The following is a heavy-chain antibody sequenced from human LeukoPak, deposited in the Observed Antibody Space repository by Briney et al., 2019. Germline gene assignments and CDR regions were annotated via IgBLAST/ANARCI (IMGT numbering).Heavy chain of an antibody. D-gene: IGHD3-3*01. CDR3: ARHDGGTYYDFWSGYSPGDY. V-gene: IGHV4-39*01. J-gene: IGHJ4*02. Sequence: SETLSHTCTVSGGSISSSSYYWGWIRQPPGKGLEWIGSIYYSGSTYYNPSLKSRVTISVDTSKNQFSLKLSSVTAADTAVYYCARHDGGTYYDFWSGYSPGDYWGQGTLVTVSS. CDR1: GGSISSSSYY. CDR2: IYYSGST.